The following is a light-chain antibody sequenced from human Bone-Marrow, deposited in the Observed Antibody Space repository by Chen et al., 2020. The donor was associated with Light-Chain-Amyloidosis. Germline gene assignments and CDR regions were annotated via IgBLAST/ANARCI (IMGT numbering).Light chain of an antibody. Sequence: SHVLTQPSSVSGAPGQPAPLACAGNNIGSTSVHWYQQTPGQAPLLVVYDDSDRPSGIPERLSGANSGNTATLTISRVEAGDEADYYCQVWDRSSDRPVFGGGTKLTVL. J-gene: IGLJ3*02. CDR3: QVWDRSSDRPV. CDR1: NIGSTS. CDR2: DDS. V-gene: IGLV3-21*02.